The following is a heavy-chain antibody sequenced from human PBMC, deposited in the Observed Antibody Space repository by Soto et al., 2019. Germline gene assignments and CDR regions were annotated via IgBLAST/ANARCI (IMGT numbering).Heavy chain of an antibody. CDR3: ARVPGHKNSRGDY. J-gene: IGHJ4*02. CDR2: IIPIFGTA. CDR1: GGTFSSYA. D-gene: IGHD1-7*01. Sequence: GASVKVSCKASGGTFSSYAISWVRQAPGQGLEWMGGIIPIFGTANYAQKFQGRVTITADESTSTANMELTTLTSDDTAISYCARVPGHKNSRGDYWGQGTPVTVSS. V-gene: IGHV1-69*13.